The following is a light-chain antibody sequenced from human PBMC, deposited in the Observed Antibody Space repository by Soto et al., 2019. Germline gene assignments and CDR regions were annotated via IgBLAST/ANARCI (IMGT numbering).Light chain of an antibody. V-gene: IGKV3-20*01. CDR3: QQYGSSPPLT. J-gene: IGKJ4*01. CDR1: QSVSNNY. CDR2: GAS. Sequence: EIVLTQYPGTLSLSPGERATLSCRASQSVSNNYLAWYQQKPGQAPRLLISGASRRATGIPDRFSGSGSGTDFTLTISRLESEDFAVYYCQQYGSSPPLTFGGGTKVEIK.